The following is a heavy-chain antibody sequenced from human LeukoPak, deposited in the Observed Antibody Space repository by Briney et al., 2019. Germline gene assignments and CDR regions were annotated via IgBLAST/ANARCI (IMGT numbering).Heavy chain of an antibody. CDR2: IYSTGST. V-gene: IGHV4-4*07. D-gene: IGHD4-17*01. CDR3: ARDLSVTKNWFDP. Sequence: SETLSLTCTVSGVSISSYYWSWIRQPAGKGLEWIGRIYSTGSTKYNPSLKSRVTIPVDKSKNQVSLKLSSVTAADTAVYYCARDLSVTKNWFDPWGQGTLVTVSS. J-gene: IGHJ5*02. CDR1: GVSISSYY.